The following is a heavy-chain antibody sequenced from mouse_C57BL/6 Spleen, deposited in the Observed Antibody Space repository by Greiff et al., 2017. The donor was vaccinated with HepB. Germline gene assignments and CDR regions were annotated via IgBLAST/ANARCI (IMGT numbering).Heavy chain of an antibody. CDR1: GYTFTSYW. Sequence: VQGVESGAELVKPGASVKLSCKASGYTFTSYWMHWVKQRPGRGLEWIGRIDPNSGGTKYNEKFKSKATLTVDKPSSTAYMQLSSLTSEDSAVYYCARCLYYYGSSYGYWYFDVWGTGTTVTVSS. CDR2: IDPNSGGT. D-gene: IGHD1-1*01. J-gene: IGHJ1*03. V-gene: IGHV1-72*01. CDR3: ARCLYYYGSSYGYWYFDV.